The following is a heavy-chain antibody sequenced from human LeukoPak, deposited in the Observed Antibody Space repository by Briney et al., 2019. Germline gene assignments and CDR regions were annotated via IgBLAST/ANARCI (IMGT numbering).Heavy chain of an antibody. CDR3: ARQIEDYGDYARGAFDI. CDR2: IYPGDSDT. CDR1: GYSFTSYW. V-gene: IGHV5-51*01. D-gene: IGHD4-17*01. J-gene: IGHJ3*02. Sequence: GGSLKISCKGSGYSFTSYWIGWVRQMPGKGLEWMGIIYPGDSDTRYSPSFQGQVTISADKSISTTYLQWSSLKASDTAMYYCARQIEDYGDYARGAFDIWGQGTMVTVSS.